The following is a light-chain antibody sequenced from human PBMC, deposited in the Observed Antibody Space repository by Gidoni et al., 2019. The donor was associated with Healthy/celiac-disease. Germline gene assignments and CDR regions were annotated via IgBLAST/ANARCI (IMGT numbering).Light chain of an antibody. J-gene: IGKJ2*01. CDR2: AES. CDR1: QSISSY. Sequence: DIQMTQSPSSLSASVGDRVTITCRARQSISSYLNWYQQKPGKAPKLLIYAESSVQSGVPSRFSGSGSGTDFTHTISRLQPEDYATYDCQQSYSTPYTFXQXTKLEIK. CDR3: QQSYSTPYT. V-gene: IGKV1-39*01.